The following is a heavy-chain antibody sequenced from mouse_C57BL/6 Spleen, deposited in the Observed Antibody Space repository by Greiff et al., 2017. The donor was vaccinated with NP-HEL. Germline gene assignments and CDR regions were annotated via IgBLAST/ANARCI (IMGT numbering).Heavy chain of an antibody. CDR3: ASRGIADPYYFDY. Sequence: QVQLQRSGPVLVKPGASVKISCKASGYAFSSSWMNWVKQRPGKGLEWIGRIYSGDGDTNYNGKFKGKATLTADKSSSTAYMLLSRLTSDDSAVYFGASRGIADPYYFDYWGQGTILTVSA. J-gene: IGHJ2*01. CDR1: GYAFSSSW. CDR2: IYSGDGDT. V-gene: IGHV1-82*01.